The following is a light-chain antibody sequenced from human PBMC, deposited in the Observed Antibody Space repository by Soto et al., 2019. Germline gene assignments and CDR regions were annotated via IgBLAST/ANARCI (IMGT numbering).Light chain of an antibody. Sequence: QSVLTRTASMSGSPGQSITISCTGTSSDVGGYNYVSWYQQHPGKAPKFMIYDVSNRPSGVSNRFSGSKSGNTASLTISGLQAEDEADYYCCSYTTSNTRQIVFGTGTKVTVL. J-gene: IGLJ1*01. CDR2: DVS. CDR1: SSDVGGYNY. V-gene: IGLV2-14*01. CDR3: CSYTTSNTRQIV.